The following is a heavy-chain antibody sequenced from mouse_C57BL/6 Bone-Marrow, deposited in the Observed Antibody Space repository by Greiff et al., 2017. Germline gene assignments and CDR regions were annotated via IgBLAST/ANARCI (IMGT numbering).Heavy chain of an antibody. CDR1: GYAFSSYW. D-gene: IGHD1-1*01. CDR2: IYPGDGDT. Sequence: QVQLQQSGAELVKPGASVKISCKASGYAFSSYWMNWVKQRPGKGLEWIGQIYPGDGDTNYNGKFKGKATLTADKSSSTAYMQLSSLTSEDSAVYFCARHDYGSSFDCWCQGTTLTVSS. J-gene: IGHJ2*01. CDR3: ARHDYGSSFDC. V-gene: IGHV1-80*01.